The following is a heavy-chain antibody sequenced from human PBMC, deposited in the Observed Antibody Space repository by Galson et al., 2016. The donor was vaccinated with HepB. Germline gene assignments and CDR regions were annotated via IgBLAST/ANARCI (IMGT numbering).Heavy chain of an antibody. V-gene: IGHV5-51*01. Sequence: QSGAEVKKPGESLRISCKGSGYSFTTYWIGWVRQMPGKGLEWMGVIYPRDSETRYSPSFQGQVTFSADKSISTAYLQWRSLKASDTAMYYCARNDYANWYFDLWGRGTLVTVSS. CDR3: ARNDYANWYFDL. CDR2: IYPRDSET. CDR1: GYSFTTYW. J-gene: IGHJ2*01. D-gene: IGHD4-17*01.